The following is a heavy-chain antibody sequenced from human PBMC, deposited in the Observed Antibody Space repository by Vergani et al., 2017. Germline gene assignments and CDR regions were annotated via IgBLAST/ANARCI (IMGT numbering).Heavy chain of an antibody. CDR3: ARDCTSGGCPDNYGMDV. V-gene: IGHV3-21*06. D-gene: IGHD2-8*01. CDR2: IGSSGPYI. Sequence: EVQLLESGGDLVQPGGSLRLSCAASGFTFSDFSMSWVRQAPGKGLEWVAFIGSSGPYINYADSVKGRFSISRDNTNNSLFLQLRSLRAEDAAVYYCARDCTSGGCPDNYGMDVWGQGATVTVSS. CDR1: GFTFSDFS. J-gene: IGHJ6*02.